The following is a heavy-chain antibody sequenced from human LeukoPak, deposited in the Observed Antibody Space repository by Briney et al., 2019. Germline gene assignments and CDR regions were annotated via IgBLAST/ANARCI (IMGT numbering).Heavy chain of an antibody. V-gene: IGHV5-10-1*01. Sequence: GESLRISCKGSGSSFTSYWISWVRQMPGKGLEWMGRIDPSDSYTNYSPSFQGHVTISADKSISTAYLQWSSLKASDTAMYYCARHAEYSSSWDYFDYWGQGSLVTVSS. J-gene: IGHJ4*02. CDR2: IDPSDSYT. D-gene: IGHD6-13*01. CDR1: GSSFTSYW. CDR3: ARHAEYSSSWDYFDY.